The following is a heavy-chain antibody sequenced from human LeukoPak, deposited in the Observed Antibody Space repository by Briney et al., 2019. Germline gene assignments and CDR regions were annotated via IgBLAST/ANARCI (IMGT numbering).Heavy chain of an antibody. CDR3: TTDLSELDDSGYYAKYFHH. CDR2: MKSKTDGGTI. J-gene: IGHJ1*01. CDR1: GFTFSKVW. V-gene: IGHV3-15*01. Sequence: GGSLRLSCAASGFTFSKVWMSWVRQAPGKGLEWVGRMKSKTDGGTIDYAAPVKGRITISRDDSKDTLFLQMNSLKTEDTAVYYCTTDLSELDDSGYYAKYFHHWGQGTLVSVSS. D-gene: IGHD3-22*01.